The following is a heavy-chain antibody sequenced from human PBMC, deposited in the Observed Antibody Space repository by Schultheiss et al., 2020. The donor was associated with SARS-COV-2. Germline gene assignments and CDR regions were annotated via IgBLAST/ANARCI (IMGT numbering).Heavy chain of an antibody. Sequence: ETLSLTCAVSGYSISSSSYYWGWIRQPPGKGLEWVSSISSSSSYIYYADSVKGRFTISRDNAKNSLYLQMNSLRAEDTAVYYCARNRIAASGGDPMRYYYYYMDVWGKGTTVTVSS. J-gene: IGHJ6*03. CDR3: ARNRIAASGGDPMRYYYYYMDV. CDR2: ISSSSSYI. CDR1: GYSISSSS. D-gene: IGHD6-6*01. V-gene: IGHV3-21*01.